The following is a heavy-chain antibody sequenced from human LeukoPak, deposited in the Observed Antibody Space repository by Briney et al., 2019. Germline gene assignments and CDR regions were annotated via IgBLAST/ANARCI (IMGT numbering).Heavy chain of an antibody. V-gene: IGHV3-9*01. CDR1: GFTFDDSA. Sequence: PGRSLRLSCAASGFTFDDSAMHWVRHVPGKGLEWVSGISWNSGIIDYADSVKGRFTISRDNAKNSLYLKMNNLRPDDTAFYYCAKAPPYYSDSSGYFQHWGQGTLVTVSS. CDR3: AKAPPYYSDSSGYFQH. J-gene: IGHJ1*01. D-gene: IGHD3-22*01. CDR2: ISWNSGII.